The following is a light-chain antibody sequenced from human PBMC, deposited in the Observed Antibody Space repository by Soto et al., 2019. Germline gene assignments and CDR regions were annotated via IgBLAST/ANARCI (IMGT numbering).Light chain of an antibody. CDR3: QSYDSSLSEEV. CDR1: SSNIGAGYD. V-gene: IGLV1-40*01. CDR2: GNS. J-gene: IGLJ2*01. Sequence: QAVVTQPPSVSGAPGQRVTISCTGSSSNIGAGYDVHWYQQLPGTAPKLLIYGNSNRPSGVPDRFSGSKSGTSASLAITGLQAEDEADYYGQSYDSSLSEEVFGGGTKVTVL.